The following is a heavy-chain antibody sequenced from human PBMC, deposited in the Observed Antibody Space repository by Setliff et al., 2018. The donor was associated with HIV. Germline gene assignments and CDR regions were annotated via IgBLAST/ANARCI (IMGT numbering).Heavy chain of an antibody. D-gene: IGHD3-16*01. CDR2: IYYHGST. V-gene: IGHV4-39*01. CDR3: VNPSGAMGDFDS. J-gene: IGHJ4*02. CDR1: GGSISSTNYF. Sequence: SETLSLTCTVSGGSISSTNYFWGWTRQPPGKGLEWIGTIYYHGSTYYNPSLKSRVTISIDTSKNQFSLQLTSVTAADTAVYYCVNPSGAMGDFDSWGQGTQVTVS.